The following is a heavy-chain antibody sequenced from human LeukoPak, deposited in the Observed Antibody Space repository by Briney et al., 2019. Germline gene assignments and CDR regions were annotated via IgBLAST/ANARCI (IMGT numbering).Heavy chain of an antibody. Sequence: GGSLRLSCAASGFTFSSYAMSWVRQAPGKGLEWVSAISGSGGSTYYADSVKGRFTISRDNSKNTLYPQMNSLRAEDTAVYYCRTMRAINAFDIWGQGTMVTVSS. CDR1: GFTFSSYA. V-gene: IGHV3-23*01. J-gene: IGHJ3*02. D-gene: IGHD3-22*01. CDR3: RTMRAINAFDI. CDR2: ISGSGGST.